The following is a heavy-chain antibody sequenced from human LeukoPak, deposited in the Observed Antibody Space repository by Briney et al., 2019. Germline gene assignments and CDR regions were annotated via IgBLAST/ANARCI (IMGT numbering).Heavy chain of an antibody. J-gene: IGHJ5*02. V-gene: IGHV3-30*02. CDR3: ARDAYHSGELDL. Sequence: PGGSLRLSCAASGFTFSNHIMHWVRQAPGKGLEWVSFIRFDGTNRHYVDSVKGRFTISRDNPNNMLYLQMNSLKFDDTAVYYCARDAYHSGELDLWGEGTLVIVSS. CDR2: IRFDGTNR. D-gene: IGHD7-27*01. CDR1: GFTFSNHI.